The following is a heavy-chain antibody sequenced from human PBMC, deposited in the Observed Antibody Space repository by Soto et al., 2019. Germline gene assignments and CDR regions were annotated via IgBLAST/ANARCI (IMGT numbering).Heavy chain of an antibody. Sequence: PETPSLTCSVSGGSISGSYWSWIRQSPGKGLEWLGYVYYTGSTNYSPSLRSRVSISVDTSKNEFSLRLSSVTAADTAVYFWARSVAVPGAHIDYWGQGTRVTVSS. CDR1: GGSISGSY. V-gene: IGHV4-59*01. CDR3: ARSVAVPGAHIDY. CDR2: VYYTGST. J-gene: IGHJ4*02. D-gene: IGHD6-19*01.